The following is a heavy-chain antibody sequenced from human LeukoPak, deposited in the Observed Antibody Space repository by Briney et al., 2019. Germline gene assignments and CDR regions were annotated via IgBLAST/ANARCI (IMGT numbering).Heavy chain of an antibody. CDR1: GFTFSDYY. D-gene: IGHD3-3*01. J-gene: IGHJ3*02. V-gene: IGHV3-11*04. CDR2: ISNDSVDK. CDR3: ARRDWVSGAVRAFDI. Sequence: GGSLRLSCVGSGFTFSDYYMSWLRQVPGKGLEWVSYISNDSVDKYYVDSVRGRFTISRDNAKKSMYLQMSGLRVEDTAVYYCARRDWVSGAVRAFDIWGQGTMVTVSS.